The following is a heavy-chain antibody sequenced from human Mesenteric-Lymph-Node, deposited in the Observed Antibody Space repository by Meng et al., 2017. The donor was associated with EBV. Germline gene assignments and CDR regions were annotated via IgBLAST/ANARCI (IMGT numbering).Heavy chain of an antibody. D-gene: IGHD6-6*01. Sequence: VHSVDSGGGLVKHGCPLRLSCGASGFTFSYYYMSWVRQAPGKGLEWIAYISGSGDAVYYADSVKGRFTVSRDNAKNSLYLQLNSLRVDDTAVYYCARFLYSSAYYWGLGTLVTVSS. J-gene: IGHJ4*02. CDR2: ISGSGDAV. CDR3: ARFLYSSAYY. CDR1: GFTFSYYY. V-gene: IGHV3-11*01.